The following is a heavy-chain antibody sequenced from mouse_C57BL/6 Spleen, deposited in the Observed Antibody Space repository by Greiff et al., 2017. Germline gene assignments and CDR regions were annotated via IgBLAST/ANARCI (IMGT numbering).Heavy chain of an antibody. Sequence: DVKLVESGPGLVKPSQSLSLTCSVTGYSITSGYYWNWIRQFPGNKLEWMGYISYDGSNNYNPSLKNRISITRDTSKNQFFLKLNSVTTEDTATYYCARNGGALFDYWGQGTTLTVSS. CDR1: GYSITSGYY. D-gene: IGHD6-1*01. V-gene: IGHV3-6*01. J-gene: IGHJ2*01. CDR3: ARNGGALFDY. CDR2: ISYDGSN.